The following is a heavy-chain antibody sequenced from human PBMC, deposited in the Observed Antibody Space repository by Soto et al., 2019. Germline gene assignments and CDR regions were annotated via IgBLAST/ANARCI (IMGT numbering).Heavy chain of an antibody. CDR1: GGSISSSSYY. Sequence: SETLSLTCTVSGGSISSSSYYWGWIRQPPGKGLEWIGSIYYSGSTYYNPSLKSRVTISVDTSKNQFSLKLSSVTAADTAVYYCARHPTLLGYSSGWSIGNWFDPRGQGTLVTVSS. D-gene: IGHD6-19*01. V-gene: IGHV4-39*01. J-gene: IGHJ5*02. CDR2: IYYSGST. CDR3: ARHPTLLGYSSGWSIGNWFDP.